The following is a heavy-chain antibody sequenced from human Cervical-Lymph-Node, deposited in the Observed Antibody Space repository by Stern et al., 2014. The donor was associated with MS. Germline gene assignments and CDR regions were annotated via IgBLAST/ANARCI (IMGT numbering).Heavy chain of an antibody. D-gene: IGHD3-10*01. CDR3: ARDLPSAGYGMDV. CDR2: IIPMFGIA. J-gene: IGHJ6*02. Sequence: DQLVESGAEVKKPGSSVKVSCKASGDIFSTYSITWVRQAPGQGLEWMGRIIPMFGIANYAQKFQGRLTITADTSTSTAYMELSSLRSEDTAVFYCARDLPSAGYGMDVWGQGTTVTVS. V-gene: IGHV1-69*04. CDR1: GDIFSTYS.